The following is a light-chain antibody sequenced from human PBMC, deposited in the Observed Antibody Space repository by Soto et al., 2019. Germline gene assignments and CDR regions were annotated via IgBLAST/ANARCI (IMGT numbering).Light chain of an antibody. CDR2: AAS. J-gene: IGKJ2*01. CDR1: QDINTW. V-gene: IGKV1D-12*01. CDR3: QQTNIFPFT. Sequence: DIQMTQSPSSVSAFVGDRVTFTCRASQDINTWLVWYQQKPGKAPKLLIYAASTLQGAVPSRFSGRGSGTDFSLTISSLQPEYFATYFCQQTNIFPFTFGQGTKLEI.